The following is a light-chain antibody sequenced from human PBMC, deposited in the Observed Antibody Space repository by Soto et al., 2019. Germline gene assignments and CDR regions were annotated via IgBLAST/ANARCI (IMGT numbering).Light chain of an antibody. J-gene: IGKJ1*01. V-gene: IGKV1-5*03. CDR3: QQYNSYSRT. Sequence: DIQMTQSPSTLSASVGDRVTITCRASQSISSWLAWYQQKPGKAPKLLIHTASNLESGVPSRFSGSGSGTEFTLTISGLQPDDFATYYCQQYNSYSRTFGQGTKVEIK. CDR2: TAS. CDR1: QSISSW.